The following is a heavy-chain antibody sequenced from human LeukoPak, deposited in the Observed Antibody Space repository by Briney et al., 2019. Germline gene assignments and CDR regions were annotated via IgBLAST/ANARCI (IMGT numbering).Heavy chain of an antibody. V-gene: IGHV3-48*04. D-gene: IGHD2-2*01. CDR2: ITVSGSTI. Sequence: GGSLRLSCAASGFTFSNYAMNWVRQAPGKGLEWVSYITVSGSTIYYADSVKGRFTISRDNAKNSLYLQMNSLRAEDTAVYYCARDRGIVGVPPTTAYYMDVWGKGTTVTVSS. CDR1: GFTFSNYA. CDR3: ARDRGIVGVPPTTAYYMDV. J-gene: IGHJ6*03.